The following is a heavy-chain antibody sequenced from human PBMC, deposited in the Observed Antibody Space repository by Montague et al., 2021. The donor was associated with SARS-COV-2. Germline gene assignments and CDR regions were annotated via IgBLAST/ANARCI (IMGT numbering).Heavy chain of an antibody. Sequence: SETLSLTCTVSGGSITKSNFYWGWIRQPPGKVLEWIGTIYNSATTYYNSSLKSRVAISVDTSKNQFSLKLSSVTAADTAVYYCARLHFWADIVVVVPAPHSWGQGTLVTVSS. CDR1: GGSITKSNFY. D-gene: IGHD2-15*01. V-gene: IGHV4-39*01. CDR3: ARLHFWADIVVVVPAPHS. J-gene: IGHJ4*02. CDR2: IYNSATT.